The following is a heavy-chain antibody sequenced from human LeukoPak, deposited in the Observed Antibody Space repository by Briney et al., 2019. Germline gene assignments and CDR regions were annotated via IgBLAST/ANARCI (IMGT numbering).Heavy chain of an antibody. CDR1: GYSFTSYW. D-gene: IGHD2-2*01. CDR3: ARVVCSSTSCYGLWAAGFDP. Sequence: AGESLKISCKGSGYSFTSYWIGWVRQMPGKGLEWMGIIYPGDSDTRYSPSFQGQVTISADKSISTAYLQWSSLKASDTAMYYCARVVCSSTSCYGLWAAGFDPWGQGTLVTVSS. J-gene: IGHJ5*02. CDR2: IYPGDSDT. V-gene: IGHV5-51*01.